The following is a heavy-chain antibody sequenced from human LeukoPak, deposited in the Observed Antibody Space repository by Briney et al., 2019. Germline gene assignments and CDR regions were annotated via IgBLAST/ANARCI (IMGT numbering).Heavy chain of an antibody. D-gene: IGHD3-10*01. CDR1: GGSISSYY. Sequence: SSETLSLTCIVSGGSISSYYWSWIRQPPGKGLEWIGEINHSGSTNYNPSLKSRVTISVDTSKNQFSLKLSSVTAADTAVYYCARRRGLLWFGELHDAFDIWGQGTMVTVSS. J-gene: IGHJ3*02. CDR3: ARRRGLLWFGELHDAFDI. CDR2: INHSGST. V-gene: IGHV4-34*01.